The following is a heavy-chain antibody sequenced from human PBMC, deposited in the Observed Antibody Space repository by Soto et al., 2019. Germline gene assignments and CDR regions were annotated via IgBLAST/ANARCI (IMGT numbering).Heavy chain of an antibody. Sequence: QVQLVESGGGLVKPGGSLRLSCAASGFTFSDYYMSWIRQAPGKGLEWGSYISSSGSTIYYADSVKGRFTISRDNAKNSLYLQMNSLRAEDTAVYYCATLLWFGELSGYYYGMDVWGQGTTVTVSS. CDR3: ATLLWFGELSGYYYGMDV. CDR1: GFTFSDYY. D-gene: IGHD3-10*01. CDR2: ISSSGSTI. V-gene: IGHV3-11*01. J-gene: IGHJ6*02.